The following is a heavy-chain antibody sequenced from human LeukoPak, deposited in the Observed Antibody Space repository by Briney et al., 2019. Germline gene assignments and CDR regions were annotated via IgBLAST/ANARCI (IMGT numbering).Heavy chain of an antibody. CDR2: ISGSGGST. CDR3: AKSGSAEGGYYYYYMDV. Sequence: PGGSLRLPCAASGFTISSYAMSWVRQTPGKGLAWVSAISGSGGSTYYADSVKGRFTISRDNSKNTLYLQMNSLRAEDTAVYYCAKSGSAEGGYYYYYMDVWGKGTTVTVSS. V-gene: IGHV3-23*01. D-gene: IGHD2-15*01. J-gene: IGHJ6*03. CDR1: GFTISSYA.